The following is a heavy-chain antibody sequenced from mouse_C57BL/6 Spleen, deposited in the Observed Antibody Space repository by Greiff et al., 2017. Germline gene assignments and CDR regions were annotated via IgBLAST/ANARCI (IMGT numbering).Heavy chain of an antibody. J-gene: IGHJ2*01. CDR1: GFTFSDYY. V-gene: IGHV5-16*01. D-gene: IGHD4-1*01. CDR2: INYDGSST. CDR3: ARPNWDGADYFDY. Sequence: EVQVVESEGGLVQPGSSMKLSCTASGFTFSDYYMAWVRQVPEKGLEWVANINYDGSSTYYLDSLKSRFIISRDNAKNILYLQMSSLKSEDTATYYCARPNWDGADYFDYWGQGTTLTVSS.